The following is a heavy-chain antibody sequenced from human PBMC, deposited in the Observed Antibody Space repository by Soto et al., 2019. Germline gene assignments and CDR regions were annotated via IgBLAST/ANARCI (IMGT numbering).Heavy chain of an antibody. CDR3: TRDASRDSSARGWFDP. D-gene: IGHD6-13*01. Sequence: LRLSCAASGFTFSSYGIHWVRQAPGTDALRGRFTISRDNAKNSLHLQMNSLRAEDTAVYYCTRDASRDSSARGWFDPWGPGTLVTVSS. CDR1: GFTFSSYG. V-gene: IGHV3-21*01. J-gene: IGHJ5*02.